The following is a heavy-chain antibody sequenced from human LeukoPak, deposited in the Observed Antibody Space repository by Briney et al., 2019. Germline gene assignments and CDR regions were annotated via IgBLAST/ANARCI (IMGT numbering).Heavy chain of an antibody. V-gene: IGHV4-34*01. CDR3: ARGRTRLSWLDP. CDR2: INQNAGT. J-gene: IGHJ5*02. Sequence: KTSETLSLTCAVSGGSIRGYYWSWVRQSPGKGLEWIGDINQNAGTDYNPSLESRVTISIDSSKNQISLNVTAATAADTAIYYCARGRTRLSWLDPWGQGTLVTVSS. D-gene: IGHD6-6*01. CDR1: GGSIRGYY.